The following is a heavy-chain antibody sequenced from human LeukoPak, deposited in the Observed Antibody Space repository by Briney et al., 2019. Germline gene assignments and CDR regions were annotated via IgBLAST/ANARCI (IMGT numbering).Heavy chain of an antibody. J-gene: IGHJ4*02. CDR2: IYYSGST. CDR3: ARRRYIVVVPAVWDY. D-gene: IGHD2-2*01. V-gene: IGHV4-39*01. CDR1: GGSISSSSYY. Sequence: SETLSLTCTVSGGSISSSSYYWGWIRQPPGKGLEWIGSIYYSGSTYYNPSLKSRVTISVDTSKNQFSLKLSSVTAADTAVYYCARRRYIVVVPAVWDYWGQGALVTVSS.